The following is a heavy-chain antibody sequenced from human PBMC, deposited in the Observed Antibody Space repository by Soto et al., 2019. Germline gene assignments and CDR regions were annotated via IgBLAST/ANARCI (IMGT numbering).Heavy chain of an antibody. Sequence: SETLSLTCAVYGGSFSGYYWSWIRQPPGKGLEWIGEINHSGITNYNPSLKSRVTISVDTSKNQFSLKLSSVTAADTAVYYCARGLGSSSWYNWFDPWGQGTMVTVSS. V-gene: IGHV4-34*01. D-gene: IGHD6-13*01. CDR1: GGSFSGYY. CDR3: ARGLGSSSWYNWFDP. CDR2: INHSGIT. J-gene: IGHJ5*02.